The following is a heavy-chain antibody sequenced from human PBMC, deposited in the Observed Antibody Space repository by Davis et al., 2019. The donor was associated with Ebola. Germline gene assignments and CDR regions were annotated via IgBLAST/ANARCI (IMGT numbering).Heavy chain of an antibody. CDR3: TTRIAAAGTPPYYYGMDV. D-gene: IGHD6-13*01. V-gene: IGHV3-73*01. CDR1: GFTFSGSA. J-gene: IGHJ6*02. Sequence: GESLKISCAASGFTFSGSAMHWVRQASGKGLEWVGRIRSKANSYATAYAASVKGRFTISRDDSKNTAYLQMNSLKTEDTAVYYCTTRIAAAGTPPYYYGMDVWGQGTTVTVS. CDR2: IRSKANSYAT.